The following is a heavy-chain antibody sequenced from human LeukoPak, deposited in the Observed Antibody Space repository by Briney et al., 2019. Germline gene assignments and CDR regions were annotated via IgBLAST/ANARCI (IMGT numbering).Heavy chain of an antibody. Sequence: PGGSLRLSCAASGFTFSSYVMHWVRQAPGKGLEWVAVISYDGSNEYYADSVKGRFTISRDNSKNTLYLQMNSLRAADTAVYYWARHKDTSYLSSSDYWGQGTMVTVSS. CDR2: ISYDGSNE. J-gene: IGHJ4*02. CDR3: ARHKDTSYLSSSDY. V-gene: IGHV3-30*04. D-gene: IGHD2-2*01. CDR1: GFTFSSYV.